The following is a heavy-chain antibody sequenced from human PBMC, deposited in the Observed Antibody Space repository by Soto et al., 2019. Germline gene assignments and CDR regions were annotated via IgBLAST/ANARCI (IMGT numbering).Heavy chain of an antibody. CDR3: ARDRAKISRLRWLLDYYYGMDV. CDR2: ISYDGSNK. CDR1: GFTFSSYA. Sequence: PGGSLRLSCAASGFTFSSYAMHWVRQAPGKGLEWVAVISYDGSNKYYADSVKGRFTISRDNSKNTLYLQMNSLRAEDTAVYYCARDRAKISRLRWLLDYYYGMDVWGQGTTVTVSS. V-gene: IGHV3-30-3*01. J-gene: IGHJ6*02. D-gene: IGHD4-17*01.